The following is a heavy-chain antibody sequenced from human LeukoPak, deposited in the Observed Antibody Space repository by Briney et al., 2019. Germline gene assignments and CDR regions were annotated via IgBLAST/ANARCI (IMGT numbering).Heavy chain of an antibody. D-gene: IGHD3-22*01. CDR2: ISAYNGNT. CDR1: GYTFTSYV. CDR3: ARDTYYYDSRDFDY. Sequence: ASVKVSCKASGYTFTSYVISWVRQAPGQGLEWMGWISAYNGNTNYAQKLQGRVTMTTDTSTSTAYMELRSLRSDDTAVYYCARDTYYYDSRDFDYWGQGTLVTVSS. V-gene: IGHV1-18*01. J-gene: IGHJ4*02.